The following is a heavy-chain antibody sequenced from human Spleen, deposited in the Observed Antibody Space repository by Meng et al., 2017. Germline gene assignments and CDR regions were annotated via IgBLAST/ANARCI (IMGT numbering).Heavy chain of an antibody. D-gene: IGHD6-6*01. CDR1: GVSVSSGSYY. CDR3: ARSSTSPASYFFDY. Sequence: QVRLQCSGPRLVWPSRTPSSTSTVPGVSVSSGSYYLSWIRQPPGKGLEWIGHIYYSGSTNYNPSLKSRVTISVDTSKNQFSLKLSSVTAADTAVYFCARSSTSPASYFFDYWGQGTLVTVSS. J-gene: IGHJ4*02. CDR2: IYYSGST. V-gene: IGHV4-61*01.